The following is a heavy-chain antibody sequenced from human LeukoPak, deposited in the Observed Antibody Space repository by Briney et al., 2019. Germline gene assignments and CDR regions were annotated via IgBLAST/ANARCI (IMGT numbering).Heavy chain of an antibody. J-gene: IGHJ4*02. CDR3: ARDSDSSGLNFDY. D-gene: IGHD3-22*01. Sequence: SETLSPTCTVSGGSISSGGYYWSWIRQHPGKGLEWIGYIYYSGSTYYNPSLKSRVTISVDTSKNQFSLKLSSVTAADTAVYYCARDSDSSGLNFDYWGQGTLVTVSS. V-gene: IGHV4-31*03. CDR1: GGSISSGGYY. CDR2: IYYSGST.